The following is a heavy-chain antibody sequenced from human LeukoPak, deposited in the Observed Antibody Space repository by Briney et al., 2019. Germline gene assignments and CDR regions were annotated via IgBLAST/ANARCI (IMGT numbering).Heavy chain of an antibody. CDR1: GGSIRSSYYY. J-gene: IGHJ4*02. Sequence: PSETLSLTCTVSGGSIRSSYYYWGWIRQPPGKGLERIGYIYYSGSTYYNPSLKSRVTISVDTSKNQFSLKLSSVTAADTAVYYCARLGNWGYIFDYWGQGTLVTVSS. V-gene: IGHV4-30-4*08. D-gene: IGHD7-27*01. CDR2: IYYSGST. CDR3: ARLGNWGYIFDY.